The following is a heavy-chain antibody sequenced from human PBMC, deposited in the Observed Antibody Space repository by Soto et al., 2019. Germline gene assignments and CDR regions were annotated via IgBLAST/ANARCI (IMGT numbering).Heavy chain of an antibody. CDR2: IGTAGDT. CDR3: ARGSGTNYGDYINYWYFDL. Sequence: PGGSLILSCAASGFTFSSYDMHWVLQATGKGLEWVSAIGTAGDTYYPGSVKGRFTISRENAKNSLYLQMNSLRAGDTAVYYCARGSGTNYGDYINYWYFDLWGRGTLVTVSS. V-gene: IGHV3-13*01. CDR1: GFTFSSYD. J-gene: IGHJ2*01. D-gene: IGHD4-17*01.